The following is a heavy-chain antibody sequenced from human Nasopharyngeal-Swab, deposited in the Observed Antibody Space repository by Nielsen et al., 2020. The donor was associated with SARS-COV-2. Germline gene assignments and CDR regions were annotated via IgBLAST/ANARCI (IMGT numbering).Heavy chain of an antibody. D-gene: IGHD6-13*01. Sequence: SETLSLTCAVYGGSFSGYYWSWIRQPPGKGLEWIGEINHSGSTNYNQSLKSRVTISVDTSKNQFSLKLSSVTAADTAVYYCARGRYSSSWYGLIWYFDLWGRGTLVTVSS. J-gene: IGHJ2*01. CDR2: INHSGST. V-gene: IGHV4-34*01. CDR3: ARGRYSSSWYGLIWYFDL. CDR1: GGSFSGYY.